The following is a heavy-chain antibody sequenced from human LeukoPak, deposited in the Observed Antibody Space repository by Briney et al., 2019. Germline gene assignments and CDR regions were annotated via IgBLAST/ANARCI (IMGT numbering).Heavy chain of an antibody. V-gene: IGHV3-30*18. CDR1: GFTFSSYG. Sequence: GRSLRLSCAASGFTFSSYGMHWVRQAPGKGLEWVAVISYDGSNKYYADSVKGRFTISRDNSKNTLYLQMNSLRAEDTAVYYCAKDPRKRVVVAAGDCYLNYWGQGTLVTVSS. CDR3: AKDPRKRVVVAAGDCYLNY. CDR2: ISYDGSNK. D-gene: IGHD2-15*01. J-gene: IGHJ4*02.